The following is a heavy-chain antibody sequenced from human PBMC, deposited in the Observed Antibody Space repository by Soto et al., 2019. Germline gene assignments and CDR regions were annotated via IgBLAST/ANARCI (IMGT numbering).Heavy chain of an antibody. CDR3: ARDRRSSSSFFYDY. J-gene: IGHJ4*02. V-gene: IGHV1-2*04. D-gene: IGHD6-6*01. CDR1: GYTFTGYY. CDR2: INPNSGGT. Sequence: ASVKVSCKASGYTFTGYYMHWVRQAPGQGLEWMGWINPNSGGTNYAQKFQGWVTMTRDTSISTAYMELSRLRSDDTAVYYCARDRRSSSSFFYDYWGQGTLVTVSS.